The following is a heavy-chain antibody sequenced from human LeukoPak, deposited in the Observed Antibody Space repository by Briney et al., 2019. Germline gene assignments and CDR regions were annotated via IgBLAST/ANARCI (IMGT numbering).Heavy chain of an antibody. CDR3: AKEWDGSGTRLGWFDP. V-gene: IGHV3-23*01. J-gene: IGHJ5*02. D-gene: IGHD3-10*01. CDR1: GFTFGGYA. Sequence: GGSLRLSCVGSGFTFGGYAMSWVRQAPGKGLEWVSLISGSGGVTYYADSVKGRFTISRDNSKNTLYLQMNSLRAEDTATYYCAKEWDGSGTRLGWFDPWGQGTLVTVSS. CDR2: ISGSGGVT.